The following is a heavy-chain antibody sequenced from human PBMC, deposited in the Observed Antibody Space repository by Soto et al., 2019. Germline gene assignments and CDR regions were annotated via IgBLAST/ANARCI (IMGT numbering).Heavy chain of an antibody. CDR3: AKGPRGKWLRPRDPYYFDY. Sequence: GGSLRLSCAASGFTFSSYAMSWVRQAPGKGLEWVSAISGSGGSTYYADSVKGRFTISRDNSKNTLYLQMNSLRAEDTAVYYCAKGPRGKWLRPRDPYYFDYWGQGTLVTVSS. J-gene: IGHJ4*02. CDR2: ISGSGGST. V-gene: IGHV3-23*01. CDR1: GFTFSSYA. D-gene: IGHD5-12*01.